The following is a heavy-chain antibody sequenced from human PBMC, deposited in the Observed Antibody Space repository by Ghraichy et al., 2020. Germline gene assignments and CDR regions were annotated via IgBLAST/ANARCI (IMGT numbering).Heavy chain of an antibody. J-gene: IGHJ3*02. D-gene: IGHD2-21*01. Sequence: SETLSLTCAVSGGSISSGGYSWSWIRQPPGKGLEWIGYIYHSGSTYYNPSLKSRVTISVDRSKSQFSLKLSSVTAADTAVYYCARVVGIFNEQPSQDAFDIWGQGTMVTVSS. CDR3: ARVVGIFNEQPSQDAFDI. V-gene: IGHV4-30-2*01. CDR1: GGSISSGGYS. CDR2: IYHSGST.